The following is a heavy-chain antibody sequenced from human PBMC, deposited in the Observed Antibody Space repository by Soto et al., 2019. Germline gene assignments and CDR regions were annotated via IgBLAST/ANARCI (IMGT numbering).Heavy chain of an antibody. CDR3: ARGLGGYYPPFDY. CDR2: INAGNGNT. V-gene: IGHV1-3*01. D-gene: IGHD3-22*01. Sequence: ASVKVSCKACGDTFTSYAIHWVRQAPGQRLEWMGWINAGNGNTKYSQKLQGRVTITRDTSASTAYMELSSLRSEDTAVYCCARGLGGYYPPFDYWGQGTLVTVSS. CDR1: GDTFTSYA. J-gene: IGHJ4*02.